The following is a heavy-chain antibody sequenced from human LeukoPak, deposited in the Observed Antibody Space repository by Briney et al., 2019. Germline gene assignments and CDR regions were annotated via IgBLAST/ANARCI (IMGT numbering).Heavy chain of an antibody. CDR3: TRFPGAGPTGSYYGMDV. Sequence: PSETLSLTCTVSGGSISSSSYYWGWIRQPPGKGLEWIGTIYYSGNTYYNPSLKSRVIISIDTSKNQFSLKLNSVTAADTAVYYCTRFPGAGPTGSYYGMDVWGQGTTVTVSS. D-gene: IGHD4/OR15-4a*01. J-gene: IGHJ6*02. V-gene: IGHV4-39*01. CDR2: IYYSGNT. CDR1: GGSISSSSYY.